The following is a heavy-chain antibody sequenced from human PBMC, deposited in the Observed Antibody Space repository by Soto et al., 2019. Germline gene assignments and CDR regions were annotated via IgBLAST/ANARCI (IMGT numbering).Heavy chain of an antibody. CDR2: IYYSGST. CDR3: AGSTVRAVYYYHYYGMDV. Sequence: QVQLQESGPGLVKPSETLSLTCTVSGGSISSYYWSWIRQPPGKGLEWIGYIYYSGSTKYNPSLKSRVTISVDTSKNQFSLNLSSVTAADTAVYYCAGSTVRAVYYYHYYGMDVWGHGTTVTVSS. CDR1: GGSISSYY. V-gene: IGHV4-59*01. D-gene: IGHD3-10*01. J-gene: IGHJ6*02.